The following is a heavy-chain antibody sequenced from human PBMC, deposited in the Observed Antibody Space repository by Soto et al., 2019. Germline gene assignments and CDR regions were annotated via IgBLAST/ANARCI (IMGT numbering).Heavy chain of an antibody. V-gene: IGHV3-23*01. CDR3: AKSLTGTRSIVSGYYFDY. J-gene: IGHJ4*02. Sequence: PGGSLRLSCAASGFTFSSFAVGWVRQAPGKGLEWVSAISGGGGSTYYTDSVKGRFTISRDNSKNTLYLQMNSLRAEDTAVYYCAKSLTGTRSIVSGYYFDYWGQGTLVTVSS. CDR1: GFTFSSFA. D-gene: IGHD1-7*01. CDR2: ISGGGGST.